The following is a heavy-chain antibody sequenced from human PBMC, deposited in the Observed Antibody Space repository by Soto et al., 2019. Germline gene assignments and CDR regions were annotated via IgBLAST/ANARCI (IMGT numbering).Heavy chain of an antibody. D-gene: IGHD5-12*01. Sequence: KQSQTLSLTCAISGDSVSSNSAAWNWIRQSPSRGLEWLGRTYYRSKWYNDYAVSVKSRITINPDTSKNQFSLQLNSVTPEDTAVYYCARDPDSGYDYSYYFDYWGQGTLVTVSS. CDR1: GDSVSSNSAA. J-gene: IGHJ4*02. CDR2: TYYRSKWYN. CDR3: ARDPDSGYDYSYYFDY. V-gene: IGHV6-1*01.